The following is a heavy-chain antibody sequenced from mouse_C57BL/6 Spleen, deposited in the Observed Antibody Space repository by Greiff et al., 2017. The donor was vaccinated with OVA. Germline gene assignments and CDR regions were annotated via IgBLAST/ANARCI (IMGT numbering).Heavy chain of an antibody. V-gene: IGHV7-3*01. CDR3: ARSYGYDGSDY. CDR1: GFTFTDYY. CDR2: IRNKANGYTT. D-gene: IGHD2-2*01. Sequence: EVQLQESGGGLVQPGGSLSLSCAASGFTFTDYYMSWVRQPPGKALEWLGFIRNKANGYTTEYSASVKGRFTISRDNSQSILYLQMNALRAEDSATNYCARSYGYDGSDYWGQGTTLTVSS. J-gene: IGHJ2*01.